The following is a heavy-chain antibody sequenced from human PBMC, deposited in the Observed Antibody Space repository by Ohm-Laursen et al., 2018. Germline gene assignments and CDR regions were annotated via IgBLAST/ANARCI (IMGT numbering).Heavy chain of an antibody. CDR3: ASGRDGYNWPRYYFDY. CDR1: GGSFSGYY. CDR2: INHSGST. V-gene: IGHV4-34*01. J-gene: IGHJ4*02. Sequence: TLSLTCAVYGGSFSGYYWSWIRQPPGKGLEWIGEINHSGSTNYNPSLKSRVTISVDTSKNQFSLKLSSVTAADTAVYYCASGRDGYNWPRYYFDYWGQGTLVTVSS. D-gene: IGHD5-24*01.